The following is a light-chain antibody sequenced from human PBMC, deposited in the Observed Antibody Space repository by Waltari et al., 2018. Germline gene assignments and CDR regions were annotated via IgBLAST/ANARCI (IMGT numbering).Light chain of an antibody. CDR3: QQYNNWPPWT. V-gene: IGKV3-15*01. CDR1: QTISSN. Sequence: ETVMTQSPATLSVSPGERANLSCRTSQTISSNLAWYKQKPGQAPRLRIYGASIRATGIPARFSGSVFGTEFTLTISSLQSEDFAVYYCQQYNNWPPWTFGQGTKVEIK. J-gene: IGKJ1*01. CDR2: GAS.